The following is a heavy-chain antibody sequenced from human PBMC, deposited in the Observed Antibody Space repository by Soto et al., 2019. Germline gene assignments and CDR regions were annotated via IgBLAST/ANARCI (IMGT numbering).Heavy chain of an antibody. CDR2: IYYSGST. V-gene: IGHV4-39*01. J-gene: IGHJ4*02. CDR3: ARLSRRDGYK. Sequence: QLQLQESGPGLVKPSETLSLTCTVSGGSISSSSYYWGWIRQPPGKGLEWIGSIYYSGSTYYNPSLRSRVTMSVDTSKNQFSLKLSSVTAADTAVYYCARLSRRDGYKWGQGTLVTVSS. D-gene: IGHD5-12*01. CDR1: GGSISSSSYY.